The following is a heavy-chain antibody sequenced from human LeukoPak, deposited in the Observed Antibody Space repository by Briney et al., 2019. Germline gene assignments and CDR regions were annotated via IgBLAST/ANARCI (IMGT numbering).Heavy chain of an antibody. Sequence: PARSLRLSCAASGFTLSSNSMNCVRQAPGKGLEWVSSISSSSRYIKYADSVEGRFTISRDNANSSLYLQMNSLRAEDTAVYYCARDHSSSIDCWGQRTLVTVSS. CDR1: GFTLSSNS. CDR3: ARDHSSSIDC. V-gene: IGHV3-21*01. CDR2: ISSSSRYI. D-gene: IGHD6-13*01. J-gene: IGHJ4*02.